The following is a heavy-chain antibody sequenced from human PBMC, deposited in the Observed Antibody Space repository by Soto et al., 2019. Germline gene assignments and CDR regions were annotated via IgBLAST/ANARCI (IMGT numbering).Heavy chain of an antibody. V-gene: IGHV3-23*01. CDR1: GFTFSSYA. Sequence: GGSLRLSCAASGFTFSSYAMSWVRQAPGKGLEWVSAISGSGGSTYYADSVKGRFTISRDNSKNTLYLQMNSLRAEDTAVYYCANTYYYDSSGYQLNFDYWGQGTLVTVSS. CDR3: ANTYYYDSSGYQLNFDY. D-gene: IGHD3-22*01. J-gene: IGHJ4*02. CDR2: ISGSGGST.